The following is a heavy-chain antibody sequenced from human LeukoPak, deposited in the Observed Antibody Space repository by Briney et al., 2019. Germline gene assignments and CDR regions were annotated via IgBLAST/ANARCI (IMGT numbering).Heavy chain of an antibody. J-gene: IGHJ5*02. D-gene: IGHD4-23*01. CDR2: INPNSGGT. V-gene: IGHV1-2*02. CDR3: ARDNSIHERGWWFDP. CDR1: GYTFTGYY. Sequence: ASVKVSCKASGYTFTGYYMHWVRQAPGQGREWMGWINPNSGGTNYAQKFQGRVTMTRDTSISTDYMELSSLKSDDTAVYYCARDNSIHERGWWFDPWGQGTLVTVSS.